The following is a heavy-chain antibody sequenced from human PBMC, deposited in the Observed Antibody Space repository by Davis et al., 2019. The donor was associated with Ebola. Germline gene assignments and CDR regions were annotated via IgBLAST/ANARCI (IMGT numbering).Heavy chain of an antibody. V-gene: IGHV3-15*07. D-gene: IGHD2-2*01. Sequence: GESLKISCAASGFTFSNAWMNWVRQAPGKGLEWVGRIKSKTDGGTTDYAAPVKGRFTISRDDSKNTLYLQMNSLKTEDTAVYYCTTRMWEYQLLQGIDPWGQGTLVTVSS. CDR2: IKSKTDGGTT. CDR1: GFTFSNAW. J-gene: IGHJ5*02. CDR3: TTRMWEYQLLQGIDP.